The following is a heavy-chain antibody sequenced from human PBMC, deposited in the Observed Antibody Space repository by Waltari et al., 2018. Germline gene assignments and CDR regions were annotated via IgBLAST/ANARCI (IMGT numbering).Heavy chain of an antibody. Sequence: EGHLLEYGGGLVQPGGSLRLSCDAYSSTIINNAMSWVRQAPGKGLEWVSGISDSGVVTKYADSVKGRFTVSRDNSKNTLYLQLNSLRAEDTAVYYCARHLYSIDYLELDNWGQGTLVTVSS. D-gene: IGHD3-22*01. CDR3: ARHLYSIDYLELDN. CDR2: ISDSGVVT. CDR1: SSTIINNA. V-gene: IGHV3-23*01. J-gene: IGHJ4*02.